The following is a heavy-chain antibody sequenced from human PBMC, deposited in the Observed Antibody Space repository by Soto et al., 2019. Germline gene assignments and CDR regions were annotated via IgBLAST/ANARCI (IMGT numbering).Heavy chain of an antibody. Sequence: GGSLRLSCAASGFTFDDYSLHWVRQSPGKGLEWVAGISWNSYNIDYADSVKGRFTISRDNARNSLYLQMNSLRPEDTALYYCAKDINFGTGVPLFDYWGLGTLVTVSS. CDR1: GFTFDDYS. D-gene: IGHD7-27*01. CDR3: AKDINFGTGVPLFDY. J-gene: IGHJ4*02. CDR2: ISWNSYNI. V-gene: IGHV3-9*01.